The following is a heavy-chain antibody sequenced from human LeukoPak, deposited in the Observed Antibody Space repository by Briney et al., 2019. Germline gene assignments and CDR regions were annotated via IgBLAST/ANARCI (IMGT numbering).Heavy chain of an antibody. CDR3: AREMVYDSSGYYQVVGDWFDP. CDR2: IYTSGST. Sequence: SETLSLTCTISGGSISSGSNYWSWIRQPAGKGLEWIGRIYTSGSTNYNPSLKSRVTISLGTSKNQFSLKMSSVPAEDKAVYYCAREMVYDSSGYYQVVGDWFDPWGQGTLVTVSS. J-gene: IGHJ5*02. D-gene: IGHD3-22*01. V-gene: IGHV4-61*02. CDR1: GGSISSGSNY.